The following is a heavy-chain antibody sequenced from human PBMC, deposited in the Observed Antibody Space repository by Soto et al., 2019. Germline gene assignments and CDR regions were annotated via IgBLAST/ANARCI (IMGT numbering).Heavy chain of an antibody. CDR2: IKSKTDGGTT. CDR3: TSSDTYDAFDI. V-gene: IGHV3-15*01. CDR1: GFTFSNAW. J-gene: IGHJ3*02. Sequence: GGSLRLSCAASGFTFSNAWMSWVRQAPGKGLEWVGRIKSKTDGGTTDYAAPVKGRFTISRDDSKNTLYLQMNSLKTEDTAVYYCTSSDTYDAFDIWGQGAMVTVSS.